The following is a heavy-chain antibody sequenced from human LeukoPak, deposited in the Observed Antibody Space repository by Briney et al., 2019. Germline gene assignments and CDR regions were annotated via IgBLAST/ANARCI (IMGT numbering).Heavy chain of an antibody. V-gene: IGHV3-7*01. CDR2: IKQDGSEI. CDR1: GFTFSSYW. Sequence: GGSLRLSCAASGFTFSSYWMSWVRQAPGKGLEWVANIKQDGSEIYYVDSVKGRFTTSRDNAKNSLYLQMNSLRAEDTAVYYCAREGESSGYYSDYWGQGTLVTVSS. J-gene: IGHJ4*02. CDR3: AREGESSGYYSDY. D-gene: IGHD3-22*01.